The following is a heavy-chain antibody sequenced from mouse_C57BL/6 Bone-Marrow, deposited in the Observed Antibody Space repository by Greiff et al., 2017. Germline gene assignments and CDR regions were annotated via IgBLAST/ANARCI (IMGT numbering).Heavy chain of an antibody. Sequence: DVILVESGGGLVKPGGSLKLSCAASGFTFSSYAMSWVRQTPEKRLEWVATISDGGSYTYYPDNVKGRFTISRDNAKNNLYLQMSHLKSEDTAMYYCARGGGYYYAMDYWGQGTSVTVSS. CDR3: ARGGGYYYAMDY. J-gene: IGHJ4*01. V-gene: IGHV5-4*03. D-gene: IGHD2-2*01. CDR1: GFTFSSYA. CDR2: ISDGGSYT.